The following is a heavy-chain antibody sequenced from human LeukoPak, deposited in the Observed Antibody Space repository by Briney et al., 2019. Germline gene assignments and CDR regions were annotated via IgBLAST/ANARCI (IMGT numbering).Heavy chain of an antibody. V-gene: IGHV3-23*01. CDR1: GFTFSSYA. CDR2: ISGSGGST. Sequence: GGSLRLSCAVSGFTFSSYAMSWVRQAPGKGLEWVSGISGSGGSTYYADSVKGRFTISRDNSKNTLYLQMNSLRAEDTAVYYCAKANILLWFGESLYIDYWGQGTLVTVSS. J-gene: IGHJ4*02. D-gene: IGHD3-10*01. CDR3: AKANILLWFGESLYIDY.